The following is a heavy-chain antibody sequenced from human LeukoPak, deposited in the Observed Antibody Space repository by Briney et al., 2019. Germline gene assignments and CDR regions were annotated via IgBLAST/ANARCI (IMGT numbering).Heavy chain of an antibody. D-gene: IGHD3-16*02. CDR1: GFTFSDYY. CDR3: ARVNSGSALYDYVWGSYRYLDY. J-gene: IGHJ4*02. CDR2: ISSSGSTI. Sequence: GGSLRLSCAASGFTFSDYYMSWICQAPGKGLEWVSYISSSGSTIYYADSVKGRFTTSRDNAKNSLYLQMNSLRAEDTAVYYCARVNSGSALYDYVWGSYRYLDYWGQGTLVTVSS. V-gene: IGHV3-11*01.